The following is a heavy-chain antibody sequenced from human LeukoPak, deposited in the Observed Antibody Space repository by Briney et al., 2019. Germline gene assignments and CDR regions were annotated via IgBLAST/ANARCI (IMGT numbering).Heavy chain of an antibody. V-gene: IGHV1-69*04. Sequence: GASVKVSCKASGGTFSSYAISWVRQAPGQGLEWMGRIIPILGIANYAQKFQGRVTITADKSTSTAYMELSSLRSEDTAVYYCARDVTYNWNYGAFDIWGQGTMVTVSS. J-gene: IGHJ3*02. D-gene: IGHD1-7*01. CDR1: GGTFSSYA. CDR3: ARDVTYNWNYGAFDI. CDR2: IIPILGIA.